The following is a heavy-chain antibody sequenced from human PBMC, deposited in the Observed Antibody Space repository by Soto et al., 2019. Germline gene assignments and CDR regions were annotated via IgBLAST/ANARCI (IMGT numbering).Heavy chain of an antibody. CDR3: ARDDYGDYDGAFDI. V-gene: IGHV1-69*02. Sequence: QVQLVQSGAEVKKPGSSVKVSCKASGGTFSSYTISWVRQAPGQGLEWMGRIIPILGIANYAQKFQGRVTITADKSTSTASMELSSLRSEDTAVYYCARDDYGDYDGAFDIWGQGTMVTVSS. CDR1: GGTFSSYT. J-gene: IGHJ3*02. CDR2: IIPILGIA. D-gene: IGHD4-17*01.